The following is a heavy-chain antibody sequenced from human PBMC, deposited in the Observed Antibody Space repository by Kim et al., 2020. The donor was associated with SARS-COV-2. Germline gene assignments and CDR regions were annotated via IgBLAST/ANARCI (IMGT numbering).Heavy chain of an antibody. V-gene: IGHV3-23*01. CDR1: GFTFTGYA. Sequence: GGSLRPSCTTSGFTFTGYAMSWVRQAPGKGLEWVSSIVGSDGTTYYVDSVKGWFTISRDNSKKTLYLQMNNLTADDTAVYYGMKGGWGWIWDHWGQGTRVTISS. J-gene: IGHJ4*02. CDR2: IVGSDGTT. CDR3: MKGGWGWIWDH. D-gene: IGHD2-2*03.